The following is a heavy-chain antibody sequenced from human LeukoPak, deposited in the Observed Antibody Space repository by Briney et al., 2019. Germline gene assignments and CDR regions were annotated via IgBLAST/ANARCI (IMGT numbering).Heavy chain of an antibody. V-gene: IGHV4-4*02. CDR1: GGSIRRSIW. CDR3: TRRKYGKGEFDY. CDR2: IYHSGST. Sequence: SETLSLTCAVSGGSIRRSIWWAGVRPSPGKGLEGIGEIYHSGSTDYKPSLKRRVTISAEKTKNQFSLNLISATAADTAVYYCTRRKYGKGEFDYWGQGILVTVSS. J-gene: IGHJ4*02. D-gene: IGHD1-14*01.